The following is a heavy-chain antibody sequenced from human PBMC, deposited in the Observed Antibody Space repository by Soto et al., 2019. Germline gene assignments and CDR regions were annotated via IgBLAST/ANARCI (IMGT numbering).Heavy chain of an antibody. J-gene: IGHJ3*02. D-gene: IGHD1-26*01. CDR1: GFTFSSYA. Sequence: GGSLRLSCAASGFTFSSYAMIWVRQAPGKGLEWVSAISGSGGSTYYADSVKGRFTISRDNSKNTLYLQMNSLRAEDTAVYYCAKDCRYSGPEYDAFDIWAQGTMVTVSS. V-gene: IGHV3-23*01. CDR3: AKDCRYSGPEYDAFDI. CDR2: ISGSGGST.